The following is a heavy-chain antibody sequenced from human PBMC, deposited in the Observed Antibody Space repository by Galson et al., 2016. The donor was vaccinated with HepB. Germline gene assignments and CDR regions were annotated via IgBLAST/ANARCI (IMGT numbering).Heavy chain of an antibody. CDR3: AKGRWDFDS. CDR2: ISGSAVYT. V-gene: IGHV3-23*01. CDR1: GFTFHNYG. Sequence: SLRLSCAASGFTFHNYGMSWVRQAPGKGLEWVSSISGSAVYTNYADSVKGRFTISRDNSKNTLYLQMHSLRGEDTAVYYCAKGRWDFDSWGQGTLVTVSS. J-gene: IGHJ4*02. D-gene: IGHD5-24*01.